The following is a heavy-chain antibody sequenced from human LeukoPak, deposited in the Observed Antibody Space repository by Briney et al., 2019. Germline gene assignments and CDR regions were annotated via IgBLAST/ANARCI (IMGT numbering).Heavy chain of an antibody. D-gene: IGHD6-13*01. Sequence: PGGSLRLSCTAPGFTFDDYAMPWVRQAPGKGLEWVSGISWDGGSIAYADSVKGRFAISRDNAKNSLYLQMNSLRPEDTALYYCAKDFSSSWFGTWFDPWGQGTLVTVSS. J-gene: IGHJ5*02. CDR2: ISWDGGSI. CDR3: AKDFSSSWFGTWFDP. CDR1: GFTFDDYA. V-gene: IGHV3-9*01.